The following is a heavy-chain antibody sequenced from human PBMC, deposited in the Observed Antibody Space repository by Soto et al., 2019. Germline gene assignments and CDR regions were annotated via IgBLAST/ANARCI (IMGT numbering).Heavy chain of an antibody. D-gene: IGHD6-6*01. CDR3: AKGGLAARRFDY. CDR1: GFTVSSYA. Sequence: GGSLRLSFAASGFTVSSYAMTWVRQAPGKGLEWVSSISEGGGYTYYADSVKGRFTISRDDSKNTLSLQMSSLRVEDTAVFYCAKGGLAARRFDYWGQGTLVTVS. J-gene: IGHJ4*02. CDR2: ISEGGGYT. V-gene: IGHV3-23*01.